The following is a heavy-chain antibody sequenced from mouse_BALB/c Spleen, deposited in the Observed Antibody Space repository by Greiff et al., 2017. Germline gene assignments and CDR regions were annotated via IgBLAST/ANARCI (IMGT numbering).Heavy chain of an antibody. J-gene: IGHJ2*01. CDR2: ISSGGSYT. CDR1: GFTFSSYT. CDR3: TRASRKDYFDY. Sequence: DVMLVESGGGLVKPGGSLKLSCAASGFTFSSYTMSWVRQTPEKRLEWVATISSGGSYTYYPDSVKGRFTISRDNAKNTLYLQMSSLKSEDTAMYYCTRASRKDYFDYWGQGTTLTVSS. V-gene: IGHV5-6-4*01.